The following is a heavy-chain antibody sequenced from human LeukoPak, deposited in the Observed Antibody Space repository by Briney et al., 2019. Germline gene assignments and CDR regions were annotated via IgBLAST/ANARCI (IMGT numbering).Heavy chain of an antibody. CDR1: GFTFSSYE. J-gene: IGHJ4*02. Sequence: GGSLRLSCAASGFTFSSYEMNWVRQAPGKGLEWVSYICSSGSTIYYADSVKGRFTISRDNAKNSLYLQMNSLRAEDTAVYYCARDIGYCSSTSCYWGCFDYWGRGTLVTVSS. V-gene: IGHV3-48*03. CDR3: ARDIGYCSSTSCYWGCFDY. CDR2: ICSSGSTI. D-gene: IGHD2-2*01.